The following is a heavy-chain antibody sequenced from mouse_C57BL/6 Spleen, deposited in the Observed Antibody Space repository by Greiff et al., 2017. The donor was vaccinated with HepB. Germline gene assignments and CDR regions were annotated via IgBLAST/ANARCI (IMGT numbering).Heavy chain of an antibody. D-gene: IGHD2-14*01. Sequence: QVQLQQSGAELVKPGASVKLSCKASGYTFTSYWMQWVKQRPGQGLEWIGEIDPSDSYTNYNQKFKGKATLTVDTSSSTAYMQLSSLTSEDSAVYYCARSEGYRNYFDYWGQGTTLTVSS. CDR3: ARSEGYRNYFDY. CDR2: IDPSDSYT. CDR1: GYTFTSYW. J-gene: IGHJ2*01. V-gene: IGHV1-50*01.